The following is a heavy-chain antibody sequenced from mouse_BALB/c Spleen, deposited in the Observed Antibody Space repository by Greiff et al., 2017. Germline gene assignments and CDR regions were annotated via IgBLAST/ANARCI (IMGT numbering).Heavy chain of an antibody. J-gene: IGHJ2*01. D-gene: IGHD1-1*01. Sequence: DVMLVESGPSLVKPSQTLSLTCSVTGDSITSGYWNWIRKFPGNKLEYMGYISYSGSTYYNPSLKSRISITRDTSKNQYYLQLNSVTTEDTATYYCARWGITTVVFDYWGQGTTLTVSS. CDR1: GDSITSGY. CDR3: ARWGITTVVFDY. V-gene: IGHV3-8*02. CDR2: ISYSGST.